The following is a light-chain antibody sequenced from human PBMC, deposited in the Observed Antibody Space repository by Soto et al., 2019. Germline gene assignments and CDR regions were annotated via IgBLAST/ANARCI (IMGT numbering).Light chain of an antibody. CDR1: LSDVGGYSY. CDR3: CSYAGSDTLVI. V-gene: IGLV2-11*01. Sequence: QSALTQPRSVSGSPGQSVTISCSGSLSDVGGYSYVSWFQQHPGKAPELLIFDVSQRPSGVPDRFSGSKSGNTASLTISGLQTEDEADYYCCSYAGSDTLVIFGGGTQLTVL. J-gene: IGLJ2*01. CDR2: DVS.